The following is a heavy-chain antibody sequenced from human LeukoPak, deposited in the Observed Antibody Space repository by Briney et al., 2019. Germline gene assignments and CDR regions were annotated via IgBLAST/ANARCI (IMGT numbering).Heavy chain of an antibody. D-gene: IGHD6-19*01. J-gene: IGHJ3*02. CDR1: GFTFSNYS. CDR2: ISSSSNTI. CDR3: AREVAVAAHHDAFDI. V-gene: IGHV3-48*01. Sequence: GGSLRLSCAASGFTFSNYSMNWVRQAPGKGLEWVSYISSSSNTIYYADSVKGRFTISRDNAQNSLYLQMNSLRAEDTAVYYCAREVAVAAHHDAFDIWGQGTMVTVSS.